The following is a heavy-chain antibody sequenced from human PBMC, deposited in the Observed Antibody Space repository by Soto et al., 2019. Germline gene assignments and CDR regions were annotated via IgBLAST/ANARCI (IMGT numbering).Heavy chain of an antibody. Sequence: PSQTLSLTCAISGDSVSRSRAAWNWFRQTPSRGLEWLGRTYYRSKWYNDYAVSVKSRITINPDTSKNQFSLELNSVTPEDTAVYYCARAGIIGSTFDYWGQGTQVTVSS. CDR3: ARAGIIGSTFDY. CDR2: TYYRSKWYN. D-gene: IGHD1-7*01. V-gene: IGHV6-1*01. J-gene: IGHJ4*02. CDR1: GDSVSRSRAA.